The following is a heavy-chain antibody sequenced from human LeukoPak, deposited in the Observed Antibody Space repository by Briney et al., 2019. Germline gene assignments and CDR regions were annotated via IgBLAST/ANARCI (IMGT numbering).Heavy chain of an antibody. J-gene: IGHJ6*04. Sequence: GGSLRLSCAASGFSFSDYWMSWVRQAPGKGLEWVSTISSSGGTTYYADSVKGRFTISRDNAKNSLYLQMNSLRAEDTAVYYCAELGITMIGGVWGKGTTVTISS. V-gene: IGHV3-69-1*02. CDR1: GFSFSDYW. CDR3: AELGITMIGGV. CDR2: ISSSGGTT. D-gene: IGHD3-10*02.